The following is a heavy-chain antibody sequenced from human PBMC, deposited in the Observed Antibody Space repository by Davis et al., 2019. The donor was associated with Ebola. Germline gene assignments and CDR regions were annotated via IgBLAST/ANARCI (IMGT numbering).Heavy chain of an antibody. V-gene: IGHV4-59*01. CDR2: IYHSGTT. CDR3: ARDMSWYTN. Sequence: ESLKISCAASGFTFSSYSMNWVRQAPGKGLEWIGEIYHSGTTNYNPSLKSRVTISIDTSKNLFSLKLRSLTAADTAVYYCARDMSWYTNWGQGTLVTVSS. D-gene: IGHD6-13*01. CDR1: GFTFSSYS. J-gene: IGHJ4*02.